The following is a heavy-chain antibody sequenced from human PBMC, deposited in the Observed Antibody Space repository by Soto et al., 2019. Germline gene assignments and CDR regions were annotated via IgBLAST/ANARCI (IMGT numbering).Heavy chain of an antibody. V-gene: IGHV3-21*01. J-gene: IGHJ4*02. CDR1: GFTFSDYS. D-gene: IGHD1-26*01. CDR2: ISGDSGHI. Sequence: PGWSLRLSYAASGFTFSDYSMNWVRQAPGKGLEWVSSISGDSGHIYYADSLKGRFTISRDNAKNSLYLQMNSLRAEDKAVYYWTRHWLATREFDYWGQGTLATVAS. CDR3: TRHWLATREFDY.